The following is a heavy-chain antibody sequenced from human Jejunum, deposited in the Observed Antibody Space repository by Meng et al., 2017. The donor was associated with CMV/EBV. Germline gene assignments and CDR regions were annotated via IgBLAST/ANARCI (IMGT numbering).Heavy chain of an antibody. CDR2: IYYNGNT. D-gene: IGHD3-22*01. Sequence: VSGCSIKNYYWSWVRQPPGKGLEWVGHIYYNGNTNYNPSLKSRVTISVDASKNQFSLKLSSVTAADTAVYYCARGQYYHDSTGYYSWGQGRLVTVSS. CDR3: ARGQYYHDSTGYYS. CDR1: GCSIKNYY. J-gene: IGHJ4*02. V-gene: IGHV4-59*01.